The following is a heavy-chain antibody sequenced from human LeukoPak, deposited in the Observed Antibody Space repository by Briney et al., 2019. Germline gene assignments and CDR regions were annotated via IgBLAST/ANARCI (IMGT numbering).Heavy chain of an antibody. V-gene: IGHV1-18*01. Sequence: ASVKVSCKASGYTFTSYGISWVRQAPGQGLEWMGWISAYNDNTNYAQKLQGRVTMTTDTSTSTAYMELRSLRSDDTAVYYCARELSGYGPNDAFDIWGQGTMVTVSS. D-gene: IGHD5-12*01. CDR2: ISAYNDNT. J-gene: IGHJ3*02. CDR1: GYTFTSYG. CDR3: ARELSGYGPNDAFDI.